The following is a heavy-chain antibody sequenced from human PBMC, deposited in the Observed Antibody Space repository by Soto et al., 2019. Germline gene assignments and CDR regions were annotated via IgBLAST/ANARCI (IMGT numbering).Heavy chain of an antibody. CDR2: IKEDGREK. CDR1: VFRLSNHF. Sequence: EMQLVESGGGLVQPGGSLRLSCVASVFRLSNHFMNWVRQAPGKGLEWVATIKEDGREKYYVESVEGRFTISRDNAKNSLYLEVSNVRDGDTAVYYCARPRFRGMDVWGQGTTVTVSS. V-gene: IGHV3-7*03. D-gene: IGHD3-10*01. J-gene: IGHJ6*02. CDR3: ARPRFRGMDV.